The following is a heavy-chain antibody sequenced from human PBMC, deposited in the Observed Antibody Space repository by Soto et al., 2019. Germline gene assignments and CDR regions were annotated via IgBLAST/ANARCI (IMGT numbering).Heavy chain of an antibody. V-gene: IGHV3-21*01. CDR1: VFTCGNYN. Sequence: GSLRLSCVASVFTCGNYNMNWVRQAPGKGLEWVSHISGTSVYIHYADSVKGRFTISRDNAKNSVYLQMDSLRVEDTAVYYCAREGALKPFSSWGQGALVTVSS. J-gene: IGHJ5*02. CDR2: ISGTSVYI. CDR3: AREGALKPFSS.